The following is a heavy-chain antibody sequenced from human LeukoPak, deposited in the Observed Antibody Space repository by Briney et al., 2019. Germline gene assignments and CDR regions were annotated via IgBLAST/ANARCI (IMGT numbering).Heavy chain of an antibody. J-gene: IGHJ4*02. CDR3: ARSPDSYYDSSGYIDY. D-gene: IGHD3-22*01. CDR1: GYTFTSYY. V-gene: IGHV1-46*01. Sequence: GASVKVSCKASGYTFTSYYMHWVRQAPGQGLEWMGIINPSGGSTSYAQKFRGRVTMTRDTSTSTVYMELSSLRSEDTAVYYCARSPDSYYDSSGYIDYWGQGTLVTVSS. CDR2: INPSGGST.